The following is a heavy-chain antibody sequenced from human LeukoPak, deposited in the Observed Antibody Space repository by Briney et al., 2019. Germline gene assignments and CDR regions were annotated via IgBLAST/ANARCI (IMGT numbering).Heavy chain of an antibody. V-gene: IGHV3-74*03. CDR3: ARDQIGVGPTTDY. Sequence: GRSLRLSCAASGFTFSSYWMHWVRQVPGKGLVWVSRIDSDGSSTTYADSVKGRFTISRDNAKNTLYLQMNSLRAEDTAVYYCARDQIGVGPTTDYWGQGTLVTVSS. CDR1: GFTFSSYW. J-gene: IGHJ4*02. CDR2: IDSDGSST. D-gene: IGHD1-26*01.